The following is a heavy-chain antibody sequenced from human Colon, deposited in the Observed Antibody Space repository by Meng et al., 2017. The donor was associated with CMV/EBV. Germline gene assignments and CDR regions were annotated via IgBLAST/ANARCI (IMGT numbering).Heavy chain of an antibody. D-gene: IGHD3-10*01. CDR1: GGSFSDYY. Sequence: SHTLSLTCAVYGGSFSDYYWNWIRQPPGKGLEWIGEINHSGSTNYNPSLKSRVIISVDTSKNQFSLKLSSVTAADTAVYYCSIGGTYWGQGTLVTVSS. J-gene: IGHJ4*02. V-gene: IGHV4-34*01. CDR2: INHSGST. CDR3: SIGGTY.